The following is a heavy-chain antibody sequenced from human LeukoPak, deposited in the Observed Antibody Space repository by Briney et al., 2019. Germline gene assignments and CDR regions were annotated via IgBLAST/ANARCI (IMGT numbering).Heavy chain of an antibody. V-gene: IGHV4-4*02. D-gene: IGHD3-22*01. CDR3: AGLVGRYSSGLYYYYFDY. Sequence: KTSETLSLTCTVSGDSINSLDLWSWVRQPPGKGLEWIGEMYLSGTTHSNPSVKSRVTISIDKSKNQFFLNLSSVTAADTAVYYFAGLVGRYSSGLYYYYFDYWGQGTLVTVSS. J-gene: IGHJ4*02. CDR2: MYLSGTT. CDR1: GDSINSLDL.